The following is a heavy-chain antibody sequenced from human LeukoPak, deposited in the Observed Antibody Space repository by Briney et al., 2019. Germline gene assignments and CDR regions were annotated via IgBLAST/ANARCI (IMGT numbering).Heavy chain of an antibody. Sequence: GGSLRLSCAASGFTFSSYWMHWVRQAPGKGLVWVSRINSDGSSTSYADSVKGRFTISRDNAKSTLYLQMNSLRAEDTAVYYCARVFRYYGSGSYLNYWGQGTLVTVSS. CDR2: INSDGSST. V-gene: IGHV3-74*01. D-gene: IGHD3-10*01. CDR3: ARVFRYYGSGSYLNY. CDR1: GFTFSSYW. J-gene: IGHJ4*02.